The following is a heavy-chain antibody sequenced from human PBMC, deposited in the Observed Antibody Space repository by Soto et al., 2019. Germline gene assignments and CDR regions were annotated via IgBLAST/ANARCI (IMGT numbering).Heavy chain of an antibody. CDR3: AREMATFLGPHWFDP. CDR1: GGSISSGGYC. J-gene: IGHJ5*02. CDR2: IYYSGST. Sequence: QVQLQESGPGLVKPSQTLSLTCTVSGGSISSGGYCWSWIRQHPGKGLEWIGYIYYSGSTYYNPSLKSRVTISIDTSKNQFSLKLSSVTAADTAVYYCAREMATFLGPHWFDPWGQGTLVTVSS. V-gene: IGHV4-31*03. D-gene: IGHD5-12*01.